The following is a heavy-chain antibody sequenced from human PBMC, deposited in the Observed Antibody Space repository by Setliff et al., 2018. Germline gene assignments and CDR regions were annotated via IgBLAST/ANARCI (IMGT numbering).Heavy chain of an antibody. CDR1: GHIFSCYG. J-gene: IGHJ3*02. CDR2: ISFYNDVT. D-gene: IGHD2-15*01. Sequence: ASVKVSCKASGHIFSCYGFSWVRQAPGQGLEWMGWISFYNDVTNYEQRFQGRVTMTTDTSASAAYMELRGLGPDDTAIYYCAISSLSICSGGSCPNAFDIWGQGTLVTVS. CDR3: AISSLSICSGGSCPNAFDI. V-gene: IGHV1-18*01.